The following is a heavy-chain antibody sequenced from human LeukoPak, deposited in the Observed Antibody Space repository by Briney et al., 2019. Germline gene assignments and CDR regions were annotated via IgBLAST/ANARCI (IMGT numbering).Heavy chain of an antibody. CDR1: GFTFTSYA. D-gene: IGHD2-8*01. J-gene: IGHJ4*02. Sequence: GGSLRLSCAAPGFTFTSYAMSWGRQGPGKGLGWVSTISGGGGSTYYADSVKGRFTISRDNSKNTVYLQMNSLRADDTAVYYCAKDRSCIIDVCYGDFDYWGQGTLVTVSS. CDR3: AKDRSCIIDVCYGDFDY. V-gene: IGHV3-23*01. CDR2: ISGGGGST.